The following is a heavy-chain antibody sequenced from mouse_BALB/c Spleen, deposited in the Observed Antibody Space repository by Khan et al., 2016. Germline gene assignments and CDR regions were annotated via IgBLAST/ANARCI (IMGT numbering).Heavy chain of an antibody. CDR2: IRLKSDNYAT. CDR1: GFTFSSYW. CDR3: TDLGSNY. V-gene: IGHV6-3*01. Sequence: EVKLEESGGGLVQPGGSMKLSCVASGFTFSSYWMSWVRQSPEKGLEWVAEIRLKSDNYATHYAESVKGKFTISSDDSNSRLYLQMNSLRAEDTGIYYYTDLGSNYWGQGTLVTVSA. J-gene: IGHJ3*01. D-gene: IGHD1-1*01.